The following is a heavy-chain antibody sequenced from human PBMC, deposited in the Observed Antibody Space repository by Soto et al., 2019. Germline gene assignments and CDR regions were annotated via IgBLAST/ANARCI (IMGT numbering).Heavy chain of an antibody. CDR2: IYYRGST. D-gene: IGHD5-18*01. V-gene: IGHV4-39*01. J-gene: IGHJ4*02. CDR3: ARSGYTYGEPDY. CDR1: GGSISSSTYY. Sequence: SETLSLTCTVSGGSISSSTYYWGWIRQPPGKGLEWIGSIYYRGSTYYNPSLKSRITISVDTSKNQISLKLTSVTTADTALYYCARSGYTYGEPDYWGQGTLV.